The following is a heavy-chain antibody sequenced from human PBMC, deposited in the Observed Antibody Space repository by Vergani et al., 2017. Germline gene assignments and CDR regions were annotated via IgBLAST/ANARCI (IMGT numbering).Heavy chain of an antibody. CDR3: AIDLRLLYNRFYP. J-gene: IGHJ5*02. V-gene: IGHV3-33*01. D-gene: IGHD1-14*01. CDR1: GFTLNQYG. Sequence: QVQLVESGGGVVQPGRSLRLSCAASGFTLNQYGMHWVRQAPGKGLEWVAVTWYDGNNKQYADSVKGRFTISRDNSKSTMYLQMNSLRDEDTGVYYCAIDLRLLYNRFYPWGQGTLVTVSS. CDR2: TWYDGNNK.